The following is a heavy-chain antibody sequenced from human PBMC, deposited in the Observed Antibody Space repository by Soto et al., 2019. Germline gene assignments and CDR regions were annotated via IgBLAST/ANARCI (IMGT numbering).Heavy chain of an antibody. Sequence: QVQLVESGGGVVQPGRSLRLSCAASGFTFSSYAMHWVRQAPGKGLEWVAVISYDGSNKYYADSVKGRFTISRDNSKNTLYLQMNSLRAEDTAVYYCAREVRMYSSDSNGDYWGQGTLVTVSS. CDR1: GFTFSSYA. J-gene: IGHJ4*02. V-gene: IGHV3-30-3*01. CDR3: AREVRMYSSDSNGDY. CDR2: ISYDGSNK. D-gene: IGHD6-19*01.